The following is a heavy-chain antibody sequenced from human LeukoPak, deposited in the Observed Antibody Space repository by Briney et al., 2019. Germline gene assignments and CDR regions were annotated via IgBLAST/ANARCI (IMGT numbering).Heavy chain of an antibody. D-gene: IGHD2-8*01. CDR1: GASIRDHY. CDR3: ARDMNRNGFYHGFEY. Sequence: PSETLSLTCTVFGASIRDHYWSWIRQPVGKRPEWIGRMYTDGTTHYNPSLESRVTISRDKSKNQFSVRLTSVTAAGTAVYSCARDMNRNGFYHGFEYWSRGTLVTVSS. CDR2: MYTDGTT. V-gene: IGHV4-4*07. J-gene: IGHJ4*02.